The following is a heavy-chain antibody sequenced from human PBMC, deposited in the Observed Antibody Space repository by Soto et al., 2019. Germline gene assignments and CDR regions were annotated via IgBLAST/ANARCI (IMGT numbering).Heavy chain of an antibody. J-gene: IGHJ3*01. CDR3: ARVQAITGPPEDAFDV. CDR2: IYYTGTT. D-gene: IGHD2-21*01. CDR1: GGSITSTSYY. Sequence: SSETLSLTCTVSGGSITSTSYYWGWIRQPPGKRLEWIGTIYYTGTTYYNPSLKSRVTISVDASNSNLSLRLSTVTAADTAVYYCARVQAITGPPEDAFDVWVQGTMVS. V-gene: IGHV4-39*02.